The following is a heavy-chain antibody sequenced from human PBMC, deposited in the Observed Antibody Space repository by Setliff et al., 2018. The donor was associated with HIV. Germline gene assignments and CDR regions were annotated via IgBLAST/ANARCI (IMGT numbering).Heavy chain of an antibody. D-gene: IGHD4-17*01. CDR3: ARAESGDYLHYFDS. Sequence: GASVKVSCKASGYTFTDNYIHWVRQAPGQGLEWMAWINSASGGTNYAQNFLGRVTMARDTSSDTAYMDLNGLNSDDTAMYFCARAESGDYLHYFDSWGQGTLVTVS. CDR2: INSASGGT. CDR1: GYTFTDNY. V-gene: IGHV1-2*02. J-gene: IGHJ4*02.